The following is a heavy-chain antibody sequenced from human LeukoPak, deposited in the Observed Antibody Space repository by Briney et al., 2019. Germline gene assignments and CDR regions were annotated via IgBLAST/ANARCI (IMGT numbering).Heavy chain of an antibody. CDR2: IYYSGST. J-gene: IGHJ5*02. D-gene: IGHD2-15*01. CDR3: ARDRLYCSGCSCYTVNWFDR. CDR1: GGSISSYY. V-gene: IGHV4-59*01. Sequence: PSETLSPTCTVSGGSISSYYWSWIRQPPGKGLEWIGYIYYSGSTDYNPSLKSRVTISVDTSKSQFSLKMTSMTAADTAVYYCARDRLYCSGCSCYTVNWFDRWGQGTLVTVSS.